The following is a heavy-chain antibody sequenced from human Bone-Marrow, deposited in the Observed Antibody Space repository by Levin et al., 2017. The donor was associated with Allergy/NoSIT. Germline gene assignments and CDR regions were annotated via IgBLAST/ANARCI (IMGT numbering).Heavy chain of an antibody. V-gene: IGHV3-33*01. CDR3: ARGVVRGDRAFDI. CDR1: GFTFSSYG. Sequence: GGSLRLSCAASGFTFSSYGMHGVRQAPGKGLEWVAVIWYDGSNKYYADSVKGRFTISRDNSKNTLYLQMNSLRAEDTAVYYCARGVVRGDRAFDIWGQGTMVTVSS. D-gene: IGHD3-10*01. CDR2: IWYDGSNK. J-gene: IGHJ3*02.